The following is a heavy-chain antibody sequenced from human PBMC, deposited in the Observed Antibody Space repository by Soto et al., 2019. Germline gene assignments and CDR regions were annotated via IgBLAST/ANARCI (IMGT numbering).Heavy chain of an antibody. CDR3: GRQGQQLGIRDAFDI. CDR2: IIPIFGTA. D-gene: IGHD6-13*01. J-gene: IGHJ3*02. Sequence: SVKVSCKASGGTFSSYAISWVRQAPGQGLEWMGGIIPIFGTANYAQKFQGRVTITADESTSTAYMELSSLRSEDTAVYYCGRQGQQLGIRDAFDIWGQGTMVTVSS. V-gene: IGHV1-69*13. CDR1: GGTFSSYA.